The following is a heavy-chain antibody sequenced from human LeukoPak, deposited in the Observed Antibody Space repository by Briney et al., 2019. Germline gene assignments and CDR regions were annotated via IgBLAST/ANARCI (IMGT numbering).Heavy chain of an antibody. J-gene: IGHJ4*02. CDR1: GFTFSSYS. CDR2: ISSSSSTI. CDR3: ARGYCRSGSSPFDY. Sequence: GGSLRLSCAASGFTFSSYSMNWVRQAPGKGLDWLSYISSSSSTIYYADSVKGRFTISRDNAKNSLYLQMNSLRDEDTAVYYCARGYCRSGSSPFDYWGQGILVTVSS. V-gene: IGHV3-48*02. D-gene: IGHD2-15*01.